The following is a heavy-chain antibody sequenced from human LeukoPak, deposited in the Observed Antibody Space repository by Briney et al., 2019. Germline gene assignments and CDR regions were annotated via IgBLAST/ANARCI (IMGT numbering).Heavy chain of an antibody. Sequence: PGGSLRLSCAASGFTFSSYWMTWVRQAPGKRLEWVANIGQDGSETHYMDSVKGRFTISRDNTKSSVYLQMNNLRAEDTALYLRASGVALDYWGRGTLVTVSS. CDR2: IGQDGSET. V-gene: IGHV3-7*02. CDR3: ASGVALDY. CDR1: GFTFSSYW. J-gene: IGHJ4*02. D-gene: IGHD3-10*01.